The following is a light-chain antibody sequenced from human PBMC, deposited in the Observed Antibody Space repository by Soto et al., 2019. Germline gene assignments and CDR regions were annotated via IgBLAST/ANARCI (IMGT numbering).Light chain of an antibody. V-gene: IGKV3-20*01. Sequence: EIVLTQSPGTLSLSPGERATLSCRASQSVSNNYLAWYQQKPGXXPXXXXXXXXXRATGIPDRFSGSGSGTDFTLTISRLEPEDFAVYYCQQYGSSGTFGQGTKVDIK. J-gene: IGKJ1*01. CDR1: QSVSNNY. CDR3: QQYGSSGT. CDR2: XXX.